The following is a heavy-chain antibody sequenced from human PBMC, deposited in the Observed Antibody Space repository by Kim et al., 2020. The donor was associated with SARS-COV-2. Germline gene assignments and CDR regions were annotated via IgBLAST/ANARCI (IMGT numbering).Heavy chain of an antibody. V-gene: IGHV3-53*01. CDR1: GFTVSSNY. CDR2: IYSGGNR. CDR3: ARHTVMVTGLRTTAEYFQH. J-gene: IGHJ1*01. Sequence: GGSLRLSCAASGFTVSSNYISWVRQAPGKGLEWVSVIYSGGNRYYADSVKGRFTISRDNSKNTVCLQMNSLRAEDTAVYYCARHTVMVTGLRTTAEYFQHWGQGTLVTVSS. D-gene: IGHD2-21*02.